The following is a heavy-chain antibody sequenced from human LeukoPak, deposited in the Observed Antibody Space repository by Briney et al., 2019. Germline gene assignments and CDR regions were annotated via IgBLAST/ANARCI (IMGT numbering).Heavy chain of an antibody. D-gene: IGHD1-14*01. J-gene: IGHJ6*02. V-gene: IGHV1-2*04. Sequence: GSSVKVSCKASGYTFTGYYMHWVRQAPGQRLEWMGWINPNSGGTNYAQKFQGWVTMTRDTSISTAYMELSRLRSDDTAVYYCARDLPDHGMDVWGQGTTVTVSS. CDR3: ARDLPDHGMDV. CDR2: INPNSGGT. CDR1: GYTFTGYY.